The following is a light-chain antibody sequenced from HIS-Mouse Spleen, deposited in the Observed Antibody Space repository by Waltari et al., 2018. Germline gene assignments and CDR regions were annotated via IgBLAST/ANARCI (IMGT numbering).Light chain of an antibody. V-gene: IGLV3-10*01. CDR1: ALPKKY. CDR3: YSTDSSGNHRV. CDR2: EDS. Sequence: SYELTQPPSVSVSPGQTARITCPGDALPKKYAYWYQQKSGQAPVLVIYEDSQRPAGMPERFSGSSSGTMATWTISGAQVEDEADYYCYSTDSSGNHRVFGGGTKLTVL. J-gene: IGLJ2*01.